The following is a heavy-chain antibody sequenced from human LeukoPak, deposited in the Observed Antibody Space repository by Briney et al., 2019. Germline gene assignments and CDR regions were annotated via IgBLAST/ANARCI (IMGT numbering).Heavy chain of an antibody. J-gene: IGHJ4*02. CDR1: GGSITSGAYY. CDR2: ITYCGSN. CDR3: ARKRRSYDSSGYQNYFAY. V-gene: IGHV4-39*01. D-gene: IGHD3-22*01. Sequence: SETLSLTCTVSGGSITSGAYYWGWIRKPPGKGLEWIGSITYCGSNYSNPSLKSRVTISVDTSKNQYSRKLISVTAADTAVYYCARKRRSYDSSGYQNYFAYWGQGTLVIVSS.